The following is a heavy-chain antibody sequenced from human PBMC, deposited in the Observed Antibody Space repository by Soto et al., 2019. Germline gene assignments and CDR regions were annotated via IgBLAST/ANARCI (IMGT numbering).Heavy chain of an antibody. D-gene: IGHD2-15*01. J-gene: IGHJ6*04. CDR1: GFTFSSSA. Sequence: LILSCAASGFTFSSSAMYWVRQAPGKGLEWVGVIWFDGSKTNYADSVKGRFTISRDNSKTTLYLQINSLRAEDTAVYYCARAACGMDNWGKGTTETVSS. CDR2: IWFDGSKT. V-gene: IGHV3-33*01. CDR3: ARAACGMDN.